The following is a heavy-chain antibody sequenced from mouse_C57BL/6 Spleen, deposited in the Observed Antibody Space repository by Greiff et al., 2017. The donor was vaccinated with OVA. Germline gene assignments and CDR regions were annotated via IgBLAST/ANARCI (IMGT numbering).Heavy chain of an antibody. J-gene: IGHJ3*01. CDR1: GYTFTDYY. D-gene: IGHD1-1*01. Sequence: QVQLKESGAELVRPGASVKLSCKASGYTFTDYYINWVKQRPGQGLEWIARIYPGSGNTYYNEKFKGKATLTAEKSSSTAYMQLSSLTSEDSAVYFCASPLTTVPFAYWGQGTLVTVSA. CDR3: ASPLTTVPFAY. V-gene: IGHV1-76*01. CDR2: IYPGSGNT.